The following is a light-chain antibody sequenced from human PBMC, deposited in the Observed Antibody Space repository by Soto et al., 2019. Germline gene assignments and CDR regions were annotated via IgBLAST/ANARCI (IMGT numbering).Light chain of an antibody. CDR3: QSYDSSLSGHNYV. CDR2: GNS. CDR1: SSNIGAGYD. V-gene: IGLV1-40*01. Sequence: QAVVTQPPSVSGAPGQRVTISCTGSSSNIGAGYDVHWYQQLPGTAPKLLIYGNSNRPSGVPDRFSGSKSGTSASLAITGLQAEDEAEYYCQSYDSSLSGHNYVFGTGTQLTVL. J-gene: IGLJ1*01.